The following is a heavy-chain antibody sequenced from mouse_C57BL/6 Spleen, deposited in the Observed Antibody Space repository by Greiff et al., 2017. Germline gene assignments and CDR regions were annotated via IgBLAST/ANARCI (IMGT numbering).Heavy chain of an antibody. Sequence: VQLQQSGPELVKPGASVKIPCKASGYTFTDYNMDWVKQSHGKSLEWIGDINPNNGGTIYNQKFKGKATLTVDKSSSTAYMELRSLTSEDTAVYYCARRGYDYDRGFAYWGQGTLVTVSA. J-gene: IGHJ3*01. CDR2: INPNNGGT. D-gene: IGHD2-4*01. CDR1: GYTFTDYN. V-gene: IGHV1-18*01. CDR3: ARRGYDYDRGFAY.